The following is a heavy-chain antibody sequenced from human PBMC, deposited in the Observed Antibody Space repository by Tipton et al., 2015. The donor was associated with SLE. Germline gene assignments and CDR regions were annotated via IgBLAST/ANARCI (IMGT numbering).Heavy chain of an antibody. CDR3: ARVGGGCSGGSCYQWYFDY. D-gene: IGHD2-15*01. CDR1: GGSISSYY. Sequence: TLSLTCTVSGGSISSYYWSWIRQPPGKGLEWIGYIYYSGSTNYNPSLKSRVTISVDTSKNQFSLQLSSVTAADTAVYYCARVGGGCSGGSCYQWYFDYWGQGTLVTVSS. V-gene: IGHV4-59*01. J-gene: IGHJ4*02. CDR2: IYYSGST.